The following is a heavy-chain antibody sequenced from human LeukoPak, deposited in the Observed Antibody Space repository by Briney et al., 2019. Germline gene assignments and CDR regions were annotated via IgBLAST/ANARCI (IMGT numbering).Heavy chain of an antibody. CDR1: GFTVSSNY. Sequence: GGSLRLSCAASGFTVSSNYMSWVRQAPGKGLEWVAVISYDGSNKYYADSVKGRFTISRDNSKNTLYLQMNSLRAEDTAVYYCARWGSPDSLHYYGMDVWGQGTTVTVSS. D-gene: IGHD7-27*01. V-gene: IGHV3-30-3*01. CDR2: ISYDGSNK. J-gene: IGHJ6*02. CDR3: ARWGSPDSLHYYGMDV.